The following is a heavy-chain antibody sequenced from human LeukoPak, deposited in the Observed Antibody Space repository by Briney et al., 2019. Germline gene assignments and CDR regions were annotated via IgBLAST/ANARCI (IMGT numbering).Heavy chain of an antibody. D-gene: IGHD5-18*01. V-gene: IGHV3-64*04. Sequence: GGPLRLSCSASGFTFSNYAMHWVRQAPGKGLEYVSASSSNGGTTYYADSVKGRFTISRDNSKNTLYLQMNSLRAEDTAVYYCAKDADTATIIYWYFDLWGRGALVTVSS. CDR2: SSSNGGTT. J-gene: IGHJ2*01. CDR1: GFTFSNYA. CDR3: AKDADTATIIYWYFDL.